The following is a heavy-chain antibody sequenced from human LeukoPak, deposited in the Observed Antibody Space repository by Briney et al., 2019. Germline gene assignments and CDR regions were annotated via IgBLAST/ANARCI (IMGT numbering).Heavy chain of an antibody. CDR1: GGSISSGDSY. CDR3: AKDPGYDY. Sequence: LSLTCTVSGGSISSGDSYWSWVRQAPGKGLEWVSAISGSGGSTYYADSVKGRFTISRDNSKNTLYLQMNSLRAEDTAVYYCAKDPGYDYWGQGTLVTVSS. D-gene: IGHD5-18*01. CDR2: ISGSGGST. J-gene: IGHJ4*02. V-gene: IGHV3-23*01.